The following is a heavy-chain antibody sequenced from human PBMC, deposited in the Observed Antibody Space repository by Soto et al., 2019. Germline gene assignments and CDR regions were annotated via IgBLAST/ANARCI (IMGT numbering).Heavy chain of an antibody. D-gene: IGHD1-26*01. Sequence: SETLSLTCTVSGGSISSGDYYWSWIRQPPGKGLEWIGYIYYSGSTYYNPSLKSRVTISVDTSKNQFSLKLSSVTAADTAVYYCARLYPYYSFYYFDYWGQGTLVTVSS. V-gene: IGHV4-30-4*01. CDR3: ARLYPYYSFYYFDY. CDR2: IYYSGST. CDR1: GGSISSGDYY. J-gene: IGHJ4*02.